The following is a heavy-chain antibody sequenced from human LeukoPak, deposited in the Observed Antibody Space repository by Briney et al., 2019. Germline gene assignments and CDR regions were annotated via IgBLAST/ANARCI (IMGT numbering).Heavy chain of an antibody. CDR1: GGSFSGYY. D-gene: IGHD1-1*01. J-gene: IGHJ4*02. CDR3: ARTDSPQTIFDY. CDR2: INHSGST. V-gene: IGHV4-34*01. Sequence: SETLSLTCAVYGGSFSGYYWSWIRQPPGKGLEWIGEINHSGSTNYNLSLKSRVTISVDTSKNQFSLKLSSVTAADTAVYYCARTDSPQTIFDYWGQGTLVTVSS.